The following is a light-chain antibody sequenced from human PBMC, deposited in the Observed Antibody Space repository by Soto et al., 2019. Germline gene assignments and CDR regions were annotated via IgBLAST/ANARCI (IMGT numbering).Light chain of an antibody. CDR1: QGISGP. Sequence: AIQLTQSPYSLSASVGDRVTVACRASQGISGPLAWYQQKPGKAPQLLISAASNLESGVPSRFSGSGSGTDFTLSISSLQPEDFATYYCQHFNNYPPTFGGGTRVEIK. CDR3: QHFNNYPPT. V-gene: IGKV1D-13*01. J-gene: IGKJ4*01. CDR2: AAS.